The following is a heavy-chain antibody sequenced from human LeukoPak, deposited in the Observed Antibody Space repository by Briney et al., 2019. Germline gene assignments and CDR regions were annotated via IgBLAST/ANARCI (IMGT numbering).Heavy chain of an antibody. CDR2: ISSGSAYI. CDR1: GFTFSSYS. Sequence: GGSLRLSCATSGFTFSSYSMNWVRQAPGKGLEWVSSISSGSAYIYSADSLKGRFTISRDNAKKSLYLQMNSLRAEDTAVYYCARERDILTGYYDYWGQGTLVTVSS. J-gene: IGHJ4*02. V-gene: IGHV3-21*01. CDR3: ARERDILTGYYDY. D-gene: IGHD3-9*01.